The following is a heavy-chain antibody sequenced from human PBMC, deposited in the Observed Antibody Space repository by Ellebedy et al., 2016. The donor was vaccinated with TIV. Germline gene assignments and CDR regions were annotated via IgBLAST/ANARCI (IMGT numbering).Heavy chain of an antibody. V-gene: IGHV5-10-1*01. J-gene: IGHJ6*02. Sequence: KVSCKASGYSFSTYWITWVRHMPGKGLEWMGKIDPTDSYTNYSPSFQGLVTISADESASTAYLQWPSLKASDSATYYCSRHRGYGMDVWGQGTTVTVSS. D-gene: IGHD3-10*01. CDR3: SRHRGYGMDV. CDR1: GYSFSTYW. CDR2: IDPTDSYT.